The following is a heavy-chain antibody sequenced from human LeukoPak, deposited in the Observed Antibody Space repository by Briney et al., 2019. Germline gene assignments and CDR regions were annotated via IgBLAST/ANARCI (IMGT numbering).Heavy chain of an antibody. CDR3: IGTSGYKDY. D-gene: IGHD3-22*01. Sequence: SETLSLTCTVSGDSVSSYYWSWIRQPAGEGLEWIGRFYSRGNTNYNPSLKNRVTMSADTSKNQFSLKLSSVTAADTAVYYCIGTSGYKDYWGQGTLVTVSS. J-gene: IGHJ4*02. CDR1: GDSVSSYY. CDR2: FYSRGNT. V-gene: IGHV4-4*07.